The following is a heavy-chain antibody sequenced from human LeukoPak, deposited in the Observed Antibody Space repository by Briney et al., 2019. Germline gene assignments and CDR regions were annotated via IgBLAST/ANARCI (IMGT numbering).Heavy chain of an antibody. J-gene: IGHJ4*02. Sequence: GDPLNISCKSFVYPFNNYSIAWVRHMPGKGLQCMGSIWPGDSHTRYSPSFQGQVTISDDTSTGTAYLQWTGLKASDTAIYYCARLDDITFWGQGTLVTASS. D-gene: IGHD3-9*01. CDR1: VYPFNNYS. V-gene: IGHV5-51*01. CDR2: IWPGDSHT. CDR3: ARLDDITF.